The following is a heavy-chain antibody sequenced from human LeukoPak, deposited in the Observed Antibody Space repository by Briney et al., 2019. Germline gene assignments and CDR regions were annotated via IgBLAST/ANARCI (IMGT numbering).Heavy chain of an antibody. D-gene: IGHD4-17*01. V-gene: IGHV4-59*11. CDR1: DDSFSSHY. CDR3: ARDLVTVTKGFDI. Sequence: SETLSLTCAVSDDSFSSHYGTWIRQPPGKGLEWIGYISYIGSTNYNPCLESRVTISIDTSRNQFSLRLSSVTAADTAVNYCARDLVTVTKGFDIWGQGTMVSVSS. CDR2: ISYIGST. J-gene: IGHJ3*02.